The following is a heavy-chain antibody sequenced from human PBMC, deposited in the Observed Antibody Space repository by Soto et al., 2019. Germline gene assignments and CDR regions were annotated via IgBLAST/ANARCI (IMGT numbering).Heavy chain of an antibody. CDR1: GFTFSNYW. CDR2: IKTDGSEK. Sequence: EVQLVESGGGLVQPGGSLRLSCAASGFTFSNYWLSWVRQTPGKGLEWVAIIKTDGSEKYYVDSVKGRFTISRDNAKNSLYLQMNSLRAEDTAVYYCARDPGRVGNFDPRGQGTMVTVSS. CDR3: ARDPGRVGNFDP. J-gene: IGHJ5*02. V-gene: IGHV3-7*01.